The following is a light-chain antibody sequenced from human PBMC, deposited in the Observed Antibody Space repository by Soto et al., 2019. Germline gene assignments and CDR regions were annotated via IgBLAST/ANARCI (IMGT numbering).Light chain of an antibody. Sequence: QSVLTQPPSESGTPGQRVTISCSGSSSNIGSNSVYWYQQLPGTAPKLLIYRNSQRPSGVPDRFSGSKSGTSASLAISGLRSEDEADYYCATWVDSLNIPYVFAGETKVAVL. V-gene: IGLV1-47*01. CDR3: ATWVDSLNIPYV. CDR2: RNS. J-gene: IGLJ1*01. CDR1: SSNIGSNS.